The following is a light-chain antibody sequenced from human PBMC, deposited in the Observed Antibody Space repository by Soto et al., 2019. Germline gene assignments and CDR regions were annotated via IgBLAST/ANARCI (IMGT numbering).Light chain of an antibody. J-gene: IGKJ1*01. CDR2: KAS. CDR3: QRYNSYWT. Sequence: DIQMTQSPSTLSASVGDRITITCRASQSISSRLAWYQQKPGKAPKLLIHKASSLESGVPSRFGGSGCATEFTLTISSLQPDDSGTYYCQRYNSYWTFGQGTKVEIK. CDR1: QSISSR. V-gene: IGKV1-5*03.